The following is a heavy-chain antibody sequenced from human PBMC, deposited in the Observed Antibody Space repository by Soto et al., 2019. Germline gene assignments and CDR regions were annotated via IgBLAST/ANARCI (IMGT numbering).Heavy chain of an antibody. CDR3: ARPDFGDYWYFDL. V-gene: IGHV1-69*08. CDR1: GGTFSSPT. Sequence: QDQLVQSGAEVKKPGSSVKVSCKASGGTFSSPTFSWVRQAPGQGLEWMGRIIPALGTATYAQKFQGRVTITADDSATTVYMELNSLISEDTAVYYCARPDFGDYWYFDLWGRGTLVTVSS. J-gene: IGHJ2*01. D-gene: IGHD4-17*01. CDR2: IIPALGTA.